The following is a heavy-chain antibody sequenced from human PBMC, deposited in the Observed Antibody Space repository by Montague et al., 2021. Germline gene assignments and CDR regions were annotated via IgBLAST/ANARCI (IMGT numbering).Heavy chain of an antibody. CDR3: ARDREAAPFDY. J-gene: IGHJ4*02. Sequence: SETLSLTCTVFGYSISSGYYWGWIRQPPGKGLEWIGSIFHSGSTYYNPSLKSRVTISVDTSKNQFSLKLTSVTAADTALYYCARDREAAPFDYWGQGTLVTVSS. V-gene: IGHV4-38-2*02. D-gene: IGHD2-15*01. CDR1: GYSISSGYY. CDR2: IFHSGST.